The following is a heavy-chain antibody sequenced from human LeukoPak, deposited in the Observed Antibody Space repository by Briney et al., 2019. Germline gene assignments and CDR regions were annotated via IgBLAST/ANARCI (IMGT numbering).Heavy chain of an antibody. V-gene: IGHV3-74*01. D-gene: IGHD6-13*01. CDR2: INTDGSST. Sequence: PGGSLRLSCAASGFTFTRYWMHWVRQAPGKGLVWVSRINTDGSSTAYADSVKGRFTISRDNAKNTVYLQMNSLRAEDTALYYCAKGPPGYSSSWPLDGMDVWGQGTTVTVSS. J-gene: IGHJ6*02. CDR3: AKGPPGYSSSWPLDGMDV. CDR1: GFTFTRYW.